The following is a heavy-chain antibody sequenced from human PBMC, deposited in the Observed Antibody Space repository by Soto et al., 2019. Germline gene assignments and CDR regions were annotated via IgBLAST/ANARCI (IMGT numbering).Heavy chain of an antibody. Sequence: EVQLVESGGGLVQPGRSLRLSCVASGFRFDGHAMHWVRQTPGKGLEWVSGLDWDSGGIDYADFVKGRFTISRDNAKNSLYLQMNSLRPEDTALYYCGRLLYSGGAGTFDYWGQGTLVTVSS. CDR2: LDWDSGGI. CDR3: GRLLYSGGAGTFDY. J-gene: IGHJ4*02. CDR1: GFRFDGHA. D-gene: IGHD1-26*01. V-gene: IGHV3-9*01.